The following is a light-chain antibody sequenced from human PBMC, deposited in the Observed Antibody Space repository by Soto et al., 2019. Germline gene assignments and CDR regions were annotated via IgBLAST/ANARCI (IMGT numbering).Light chain of an antibody. V-gene: IGLV2-14*03. Sequence: QSALTQPASVSGSPGQSIAISCTGTSSDVGGYNYVSWYQQHPGKAPKLMIYDVNNRPSGVSNRFSGSKSGNTASLTISGLQAEDKADYYCCSYTTSSTYVFGTGTKLTVL. CDR2: DVN. CDR3: CSYTTSSTYV. CDR1: SSDVGGYNY. J-gene: IGLJ1*01.